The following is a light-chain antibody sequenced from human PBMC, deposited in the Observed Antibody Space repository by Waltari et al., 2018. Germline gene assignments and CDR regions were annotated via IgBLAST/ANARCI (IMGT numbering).Light chain of an antibody. CDR2: DVS. J-gene: IGLJ1*01. V-gene: IGLV2-14*01. Sequence: QSALTQPASVSGSPGQSISISCTRSSISLGCYGFVSWYQQHPGKAPKLIIYDVSHRPSGVSNRFSGSKSGNTASLTISGLQPEDEADYYCSSYTSIIPPFLFGTGTKVTVL. CDR3: SSYTSIIPPFL. CDR1: SISLGCYGF.